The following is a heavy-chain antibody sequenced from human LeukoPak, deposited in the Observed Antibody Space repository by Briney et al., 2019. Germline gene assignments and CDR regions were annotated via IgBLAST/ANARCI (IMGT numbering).Heavy chain of an antibody. V-gene: IGHV3-23*01. D-gene: IGHD5-18*01. Sequence: GGSLRLSCAASGSTFSSYAMNWVRQAPGKGLEWVSTISASGGSTYYADSVKGRFTISRDNSKNTLYLQMNSLRAEDTAVYYCAKDAWGYSYGHSDYWGQGTLVTVSS. J-gene: IGHJ4*02. CDR2: ISASGGST. CDR1: GSTFSSYA. CDR3: AKDAWGYSYGHSDY.